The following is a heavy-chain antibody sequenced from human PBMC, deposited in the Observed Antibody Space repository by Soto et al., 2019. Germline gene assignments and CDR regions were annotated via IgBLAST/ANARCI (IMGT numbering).Heavy chain of an antibody. Sequence: QVQLQESGPGLVKPSETLSLTCSVSGGSISNHYWSWIRQPPGKGLEWIGSIYYNGNTNYHPSLKRRVTMSVDTSRNQISLKLTTVTAADTAVYYCTRANWYSEYWGQGTLVTVSS. J-gene: IGHJ4*02. CDR2: IYYNGNT. D-gene: IGHD7-27*01. CDR3: TRANWYSEY. V-gene: IGHV4-59*11. CDR1: GGSISNHY.